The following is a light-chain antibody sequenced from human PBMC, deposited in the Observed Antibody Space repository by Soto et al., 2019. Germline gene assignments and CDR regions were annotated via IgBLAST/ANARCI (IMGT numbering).Light chain of an antibody. CDR3: QEFNYWPPWT. Sequence: EIVLTQSPATLAVSPGERVTLSCRASQRISDNLAWYQQKPGQPPRLLIYAASTRATGIPARFSGSGSGTDFTLTISSLQSEDFAVYYCQEFNYWPPWTFGQGTNVDIK. CDR2: AAS. CDR1: QRISDN. J-gene: IGKJ1*01. V-gene: IGKV3-15*01.